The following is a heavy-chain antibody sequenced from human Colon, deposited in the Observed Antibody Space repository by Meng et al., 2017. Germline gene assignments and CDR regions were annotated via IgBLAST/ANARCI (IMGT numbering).Heavy chain of an antibody. CDR3: TRGYRGTTYFAY. CDR2: IYDTGYT. J-gene: IGHJ4*02. CDR1: GDSVTTTLSS. Sequence: QLQLQESGSRLVKPSQTLSLTCAVSGDSVTTTLSSWSWIRQSPGKGLEWIGNIYDTGYTYYNPSLRSRVTISVDRSKNQFSLKLNSVTAADTAVYFCTRGYRGTTYFAYWGQGNLVTVSS. V-gene: IGHV4-30-2*06. D-gene: IGHD2/OR15-2a*01.